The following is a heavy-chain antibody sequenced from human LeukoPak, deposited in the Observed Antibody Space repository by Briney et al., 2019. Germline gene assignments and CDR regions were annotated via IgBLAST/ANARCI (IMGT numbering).Heavy chain of an antibody. D-gene: IGHD3-10*01. Sequence: GGSLRPSCAASGFTFSSYSMNWVRQAPGKGLEWVTSISSSSSYIYYADSVKGRFTVSRDNAKNSMYLQMNSVRAEDTAVYYCARDNSGAGDYYFDYWGQGTLVTVSS. V-gene: IGHV3-21*01. J-gene: IGHJ4*02. CDR3: ARDNSGAGDYYFDY. CDR1: GFTFSSYS. CDR2: ISSSSSYI.